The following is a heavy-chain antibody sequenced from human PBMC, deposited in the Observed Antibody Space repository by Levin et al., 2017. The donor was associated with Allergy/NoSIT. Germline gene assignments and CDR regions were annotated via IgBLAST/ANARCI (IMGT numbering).Heavy chain of an antibody. CDR3: AKDISFVLEQWLPGRGVFDL. CDR2: ISWNSGSI. CDR1: GFTFDDYA. Sequence: GGSLRLSCAASGFTFDDYAMHWVRQAPGKGLEWVSGISWNSGSIGYADSVKGRFTISRDNAKNSLYLQMNSLRAEDTALYYCAKDISFVLEQWLPGRGVFDLWGRGTLVTVSS. V-gene: IGHV3-9*01. J-gene: IGHJ2*01. D-gene: IGHD6-19*01.